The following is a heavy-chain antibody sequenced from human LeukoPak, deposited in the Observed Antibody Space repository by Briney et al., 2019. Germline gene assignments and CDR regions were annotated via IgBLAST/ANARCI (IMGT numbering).Heavy chain of an antibody. J-gene: IGHJ3*02. Sequence: NPSETLSLTCTVSGGSISSSSYYWSWIRQPPGKGLEWIGYIYYSGSTNYNPSLKSRVTISVDTSKNQFSLKLSSVTAADTAVYYCARDIAGSRALGAFDIWGQGTMVTVSS. D-gene: IGHD1-26*01. CDR2: IYYSGST. V-gene: IGHV4-61*01. CDR3: ARDIAGSRALGAFDI. CDR1: GGSISSSSYY.